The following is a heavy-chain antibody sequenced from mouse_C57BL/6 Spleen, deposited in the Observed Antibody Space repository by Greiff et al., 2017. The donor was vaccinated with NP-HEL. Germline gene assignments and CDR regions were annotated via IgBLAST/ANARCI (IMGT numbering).Heavy chain of an antibody. CDR1: GYAFSSSW. V-gene: IGHV1-82*01. CDR2: IYPGDGDT. CDR3: ALYYGNSGWYFDV. D-gene: IGHD2-1*01. Sequence: QVTLKESGPELVKPGASVKISCKASGYAFSSSWMNWVKQRPGKGLEWIGRIYPGDGDTNYNGKFKGKATLTADKSSSTAYMQLSSLTSEDSAVYFCALYYGNSGWYFDVWGTGTTVTVSS. J-gene: IGHJ1*03.